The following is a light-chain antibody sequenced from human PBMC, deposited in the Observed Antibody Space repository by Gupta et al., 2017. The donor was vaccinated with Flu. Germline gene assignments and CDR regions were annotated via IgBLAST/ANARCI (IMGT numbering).Light chain of an antibody. CDR2: KNN. J-gene: IGLJ2*01. Sequence: SSSNIGSNTVNWYQHFPGTAPRLLIYKNNQRPSGVPDRFSDSKSGTSASLAISGLQSEDEADYYCATWDGSLNGVVFGGGTKLTVL. CDR1: SSNIGSNT. V-gene: IGLV1-44*01. CDR3: ATWDGSLNGVV.